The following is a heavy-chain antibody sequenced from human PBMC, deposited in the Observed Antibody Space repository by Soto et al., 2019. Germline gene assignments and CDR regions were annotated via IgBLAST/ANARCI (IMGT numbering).Heavy chain of an antibody. J-gene: IGHJ5*02. CDR1: SGSISSGGYS. V-gene: IGHV4-30-2*01. CDR2: IYHSGST. D-gene: IGHD3-10*01. Sequence: SETLSLTCAVSSGSISSGGYSWSWIRQPPGKGLEWIGYIYHSGSTYYNPSLKSRVTISVDRSKNQFSLKLSSVTAADTAVYYCARDTMVRGVITKFDPWGQGTLVTVSS. CDR3: ARDTMVRGVITKFDP.